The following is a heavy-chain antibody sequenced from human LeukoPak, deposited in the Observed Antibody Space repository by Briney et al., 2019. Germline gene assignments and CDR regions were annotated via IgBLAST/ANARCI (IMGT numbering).Heavy chain of an antibody. Sequence: GESLQISCQGSGYSFTSYWMGWVRQMPGKGLEWMGIIYPGDSDTRYSPSFQGQVTISADKSISTAYLQWSSLKASDTAMYYCARHGPDDYGDYAIDYWGQGTLVTVSS. J-gene: IGHJ4*02. CDR1: GYSFTSYW. CDR2: IYPGDSDT. CDR3: ARHGPDDYGDYAIDY. D-gene: IGHD4-17*01. V-gene: IGHV5-51*01.